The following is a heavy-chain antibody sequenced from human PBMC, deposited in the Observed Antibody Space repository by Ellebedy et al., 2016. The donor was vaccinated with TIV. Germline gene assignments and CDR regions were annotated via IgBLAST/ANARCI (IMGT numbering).Heavy chain of an antibody. CDR2: ISPDSGVT. CDR1: GYALTDHI. V-gene: IGHV1-2*06. CDR3: AREAATVRVLVPTTYGMDV. J-gene: IGHJ6*02. D-gene: IGHD2-15*01. Sequence: ASVKVSCXALGYALTDHIIHWVRQAPGHALEWLGLISPDSGVTTLSWQFQDRVTLTSDTSLNTAYMEVRGLSFDDTAVYYCAREAATVRVLVPTTYGMDVWGHGTTVVVSS.